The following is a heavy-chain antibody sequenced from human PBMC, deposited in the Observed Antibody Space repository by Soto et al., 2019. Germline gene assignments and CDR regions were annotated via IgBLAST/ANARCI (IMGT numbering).Heavy chain of an antibody. J-gene: IGHJ4*02. D-gene: IGHD6-13*01. CDR3: ARTLGSSTLDY. CDR1: GFSLSTSGMC. V-gene: IGHV2-70*11. Sequence: SDPTLVNPTQTLTLTCTFSGFSLSTSGMCVSWIRQPPGKALVWLARIDWDYDEYYSTSLKTRLTISKDTSKNLVFLTMTNMDPTDTATYYCARTLGSSTLDYWGQGTLVTVSS. CDR2: IDWDYDE.